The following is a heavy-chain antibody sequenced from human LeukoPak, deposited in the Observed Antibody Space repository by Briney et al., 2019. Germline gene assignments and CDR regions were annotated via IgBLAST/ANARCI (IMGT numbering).Heavy chain of an antibody. D-gene: IGHD2-8*01. Sequence: GASVKVSCKASGYTFTSYGISWVRQAPGQGLEWMGWISAYNGNTNYAQKLQGRVTMTTDTSTSTAYMELRSLRSDNTAVYYRARVLMTLGYFDYWGQGTLVTVSS. CDR2: ISAYNGNT. CDR1: GYTFTSYG. J-gene: IGHJ4*02. CDR3: ARVLMTLGYFDY. V-gene: IGHV1-18*01.